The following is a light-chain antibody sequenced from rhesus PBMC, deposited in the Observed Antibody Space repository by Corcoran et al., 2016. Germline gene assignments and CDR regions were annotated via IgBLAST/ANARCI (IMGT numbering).Light chain of an antibody. CDR2: AAT. V-gene: IGKV1-28*02. CDR1: QGISSY. J-gene: IGKJ1*01. Sequence: DIQMTQSPSSLSASVGDTVTITCRASQGISSYLNWFQQQPGKAPKLLIYAATTLQSGVPTRFSGGGSGTDFTLTIRSLQPGDFATYYCPQYTSYPWTFGQGTKVEIK. CDR3: PQYTSYPWT.